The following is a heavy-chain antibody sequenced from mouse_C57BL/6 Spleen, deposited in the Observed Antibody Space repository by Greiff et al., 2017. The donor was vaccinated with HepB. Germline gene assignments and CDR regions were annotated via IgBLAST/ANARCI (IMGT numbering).Heavy chain of an antibody. Sequence: DVKLVESGGDLVKPGGSLKLSCAASGFTFSSYGMSWVRQTPDKRLEWVATISSGGSYTYYPDSVKGRFTISRDNAKNTLYLQMSSLKSEDTAMYYCARSHYDYDWYFDVWGTGTTVTVSS. CDR2: ISSGGSYT. D-gene: IGHD2-4*01. V-gene: IGHV5-6*02. J-gene: IGHJ1*03. CDR3: ARSHYDYDWYFDV. CDR1: GFTFSSYG.